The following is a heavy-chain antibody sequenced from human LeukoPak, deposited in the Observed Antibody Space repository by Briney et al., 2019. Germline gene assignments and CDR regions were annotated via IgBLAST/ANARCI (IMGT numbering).Heavy chain of an antibody. CDR1: GFTFSSYV. Sequence: GGSLRLSCAASGFTFSSYVMHWLRQAPGKGLEWVAFIQYDGSNKYYADSVKGRFTISRDNSKNTLYLQMNSLRAEDTAVYYCAKGPPRLDLYAFDIWGQGTMVTVSS. V-gene: IGHV3-30*02. CDR3: AKGPPRLDLYAFDI. J-gene: IGHJ3*02. CDR2: IQYDGSNK.